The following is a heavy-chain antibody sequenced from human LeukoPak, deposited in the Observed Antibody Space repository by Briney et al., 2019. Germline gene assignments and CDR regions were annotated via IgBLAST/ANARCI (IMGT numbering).Heavy chain of an antibody. J-gene: IGHJ4*02. V-gene: IGHV4-4*07. CDR3: ARLRAFLEWYTYDY. CDR1: GGSISSYY. Sequence: PSETLSLTCTVSGGSISSYYWSWIRQPVGKGLEWIGRIYTSGSTNYNPSLKSRVTMSVDTSKNQFSLKLSSVTAADTAVYYCARLRAFLEWYTYDYRGQGTLVTVSS. CDR2: IYTSGST. D-gene: IGHD3-3*02.